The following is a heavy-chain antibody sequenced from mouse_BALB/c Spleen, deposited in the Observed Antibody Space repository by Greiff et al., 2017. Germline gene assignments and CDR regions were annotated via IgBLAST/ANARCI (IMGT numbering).Heavy chain of an antibody. D-gene: IGHD2-2*01. CDR2: IYPGSGST. Sequence: QVQLQQPGAELVKPGTSVKLSCKASGYTFTSYWINWVKLRPGQGLEWIGDIYPGSGSTNYNEKFKSKATLTVDTSSSTASMQLSSLASEDSALYYCAKDGNGCDDTWFAYWGQGTLVTVSA. J-gene: IGHJ3*01. V-gene: IGHV1-55*01. CDR3: AKDGNGCDDTWFAY. CDR1: GYTFTSYW.